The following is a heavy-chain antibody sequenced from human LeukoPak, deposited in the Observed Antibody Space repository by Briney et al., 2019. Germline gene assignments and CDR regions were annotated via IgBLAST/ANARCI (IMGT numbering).Heavy chain of an antibody. CDR3: ARDQGSMIVVRMTNWYFDL. Sequence: GGSLRLSCAASGFTFSNYWMSWVRRAPGKGLEWLVNINQDGSEMYYVDSVKGRFTISRDNGKNSLYLQINSLRADDTAVYYCARDQGSMIVVRMTNWYFDLWGRGTLVTVSS. CDR1: GFTFSNYW. J-gene: IGHJ2*01. CDR2: INQDGSEM. D-gene: IGHD3-22*01. V-gene: IGHV3-7*01.